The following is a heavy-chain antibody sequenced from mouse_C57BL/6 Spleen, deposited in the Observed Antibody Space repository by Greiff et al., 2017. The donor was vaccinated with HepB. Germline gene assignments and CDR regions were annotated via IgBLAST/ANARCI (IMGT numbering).Heavy chain of an antibody. CDR3: TRPHTVETAWFAY. V-gene: IGHV1-15*01. Sequence: QVHVKQSGAELVRPGASVTLSCKASGYTFTDYEMHWVKQTPVHGLEWIGAIDPETGGTAYNQKFKGKAILTADKSSSTAYMELRSLTSEDSAVYYCTRPHTVETAWFAYWGQGTLVTVSA. CDR1: GYTFTDYE. D-gene: IGHD1-1*01. J-gene: IGHJ3*01. CDR2: IDPETGGT.